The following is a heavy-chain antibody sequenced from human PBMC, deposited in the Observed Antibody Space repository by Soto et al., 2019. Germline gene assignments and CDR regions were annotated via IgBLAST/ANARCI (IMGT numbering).Heavy chain of an antibody. J-gene: IGHJ6*02. Sequence: NPSETLSLTCAVYGGSFSGYYWSWIHQPPGKGLEWIGEINHSGSTNYNPSLKSRVTISVDTSKNQFSLKLSSVTAADTAVYYCARGEDCSSTSCYDYYYYGMDVWGQGTTVTVSS. CDR1: GGSFSGYY. V-gene: IGHV4-34*01. CDR2: INHSGST. D-gene: IGHD2-2*01. CDR3: ARGEDCSSTSCYDYYYYGMDV.